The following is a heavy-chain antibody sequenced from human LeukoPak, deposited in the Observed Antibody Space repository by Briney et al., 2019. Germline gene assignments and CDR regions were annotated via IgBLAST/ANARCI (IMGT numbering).Heavy chain of an antibody. J-gene: IGHJ4*02. Sequence: GGSLRLSCAASGFTFSSYWMSWVRQAPGKGLEWVAFIRYDGSNKYYADSVKGRFTISRDNSRNTLYLQMNSLRAEDTAVYYCAKDSVPYYGSGSYYNEYYFDYWGQGTLVTVSS. V-gene: IGHV3-30*02. CDR1: GFTFSSYW. CDR2: IRYDGSNK. D-gene: IGHD3-10*01. CDR3: AKDSVPYYGSGSYYNEYYFDY.